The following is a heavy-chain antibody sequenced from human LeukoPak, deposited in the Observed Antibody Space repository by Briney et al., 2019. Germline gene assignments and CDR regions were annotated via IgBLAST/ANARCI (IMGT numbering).Heavy chain of an antibody. Sequence: GGSLRLSCAASGFTFSSYSMNWVRQAPGKGLEWVSSITASGVSTHYADSVKGRFTISRDNSKNTLFLRMNSLRAEDTAVYYCAKARAKTYYFGSGSYRNEDRSFDYWGQGTPVTVSS. CDR2: ITASGVST. J-gene: IGHJ4*02. V-gene: IGHV3-23*01. D-gene: IGHD3-10*01. CDR3: AKARAKTYYFGSGSYRNEDRSFDY. CDR1: GFTFSSYS.